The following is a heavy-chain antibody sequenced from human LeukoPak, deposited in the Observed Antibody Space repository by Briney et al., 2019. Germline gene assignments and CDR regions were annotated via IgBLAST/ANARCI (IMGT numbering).Heavy chain of an antibody. CDR1: GGPISSYY. CDR2: INYRGGT. D-gene: IGHD6-19*01. V-gene: IGHV4-59*01. Sequence: SETLSLTCTVSGGPISSYYWSWIRPPPGKGLEWVGVINYRGGTNYTTSLTSRVTKSVDTSKNQFSLKLSSVTAADTAIYYCARLTRGSGWTYYFDYWGQGVLVTVSS. CDR3: ARLTRGSGWTYYFDY. J-gene: IGHJ4*02.